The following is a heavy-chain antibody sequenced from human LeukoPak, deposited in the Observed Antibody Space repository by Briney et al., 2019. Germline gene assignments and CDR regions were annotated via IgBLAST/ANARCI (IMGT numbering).Heavy chain of an antibody. D-gene: IGHD3-10*01. CDR1: GYTFTGYY. J-gene: IGHJ4*02. CDR3: ARRSGSSLFDY. V-gene: IGHV1-2*02. CDR2: TDPHSGDT. Sequence: ASVKLSCNASGYTFTGYYMHLVRHAPGQGLEYMGWTDPHSGDTTYAQKFQGGGTVTRDTSTSTAFMEVKRLRSDDTAVYFCARRSGSSLFDYWGLGTLVTVPS.